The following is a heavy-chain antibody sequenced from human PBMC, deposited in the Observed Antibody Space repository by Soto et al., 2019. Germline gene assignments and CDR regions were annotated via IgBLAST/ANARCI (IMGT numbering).Heavy chain of an antibody. Sequence: QVQLQESGPGLVKPSQTLSLTCTVSGGSISSGGYYWSWIRQHQGKGLEWIGYIYYSGSTYYNPSLKSRVTISVDTSKNQFSLKLSSVTAADTAVYYCARVSDERYSTPSLFDPWGQGTLVTVSS. V-gene: IGHV4-31*03. J-gene: IGHJ5*02. CDR2: IYYSGST. D-gene: IGHD6-6*01. CDR3: ARVSDERYSTPSLFDP. CDR1: GGSISSGGYY.